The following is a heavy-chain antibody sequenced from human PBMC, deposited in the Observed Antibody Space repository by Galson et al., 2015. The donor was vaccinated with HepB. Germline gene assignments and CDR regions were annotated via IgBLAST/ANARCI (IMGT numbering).Heavy chain of an antibody. D-gene: IGHD4-17*01. V-gene: IGHV3-64D*06. J-gene: IGHJ6*02. CDR3: AKEGPDGDPSWYYYNMDV. CDR2: TSSNGGST. Sequence: SLRLSCAVSGFSFSCCAMHWVRQTPGTGLEYVSSTSSNGGSTYYADSVKGRFTISRDSSKNTLYLQMSSLRPEDTAVYYCAKEGPDGDPSWYYYNMDVWGQGTTVTVSS. CDR1: GFSFSCCA.